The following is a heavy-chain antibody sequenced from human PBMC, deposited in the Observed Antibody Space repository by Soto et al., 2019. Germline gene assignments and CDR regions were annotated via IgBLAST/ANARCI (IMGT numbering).Heavy chain of an antibody. CDR3: ARTQG. V-gene: IGHV3-30*04. J-gene: IGHJ4*02. CDR2: ISYDGRNK. CDR1: GFTFSSCA. Sequence: GSMSLSWAASGFTFSSCAMHWGRQAPDKGMEWVAVISYDGRNKYYADSVKGRFTISRDNSKNTLYLQMNSRRADDKTVYYCARTQGCGQGIPVTVSS.